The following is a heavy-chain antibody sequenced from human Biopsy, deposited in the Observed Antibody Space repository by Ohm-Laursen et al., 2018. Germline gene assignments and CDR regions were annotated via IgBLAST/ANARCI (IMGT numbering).Heavy chain of an antibody. CDR2: IIAVSGLV. CDR1: GGTFSNYA. V-gene: IGHV1-69*10. J-gene: IGHJ5*02. Sequence: GASVKVSCKASGGTFSNYAISWVRQAPGEGLEWMGGIIAVSGLVNYAPKFQGRVSITADKSTTTAYMELSNLKSEDTAVYYCATPFQYYDSWGGYPPFDPWGHGTLVTVSS. D-gene: IGHD3-3*01. CDR3: ATPFQYYDSWGGYPPFDP.